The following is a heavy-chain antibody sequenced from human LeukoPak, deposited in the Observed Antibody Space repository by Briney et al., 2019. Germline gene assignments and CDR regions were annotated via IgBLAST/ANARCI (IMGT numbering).Heavy chain of an antibody. D-gene: IGHD3-10*01. CDR1: GYTFTSYA. J-gene: IGHJ4*02. Sequence: ASVKVSCKASGYTFTSYAMNWVRQSPGQGLEWMGWINTNTGNPTYAQGFTGRFVFSLDHSVATAYLQINSLKADDTAVYYCARGVRLLFGELWAFDYWGQGTLVTVSS. CDR3: ARGVRLLFGELWAFDY. CDR2: INTNTGNP. V-gene: IGHV7-4-1*02.